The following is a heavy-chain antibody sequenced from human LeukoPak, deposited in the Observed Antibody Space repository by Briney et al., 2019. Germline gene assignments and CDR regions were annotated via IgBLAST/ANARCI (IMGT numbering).Heavy chain of an antibody. Sequence: GGSLRLSCAASGLTFRSYSMSWVRQAPGKGLEWVASIREDGSEKYYVDSVKGRFTISRDNAKNSLYLQMSSLRAEDTAVYYCAKGTGQRGDYWGQGTLVTVSS. J-gene: IGHJ4*02. CDR2: IREDGSEK. CDR3: AKGTGQRGDY. D-gene: IGHD1/OR15-1a*01. CDR1: GLTFRSYS. V-gene: IGHV3-7*03.